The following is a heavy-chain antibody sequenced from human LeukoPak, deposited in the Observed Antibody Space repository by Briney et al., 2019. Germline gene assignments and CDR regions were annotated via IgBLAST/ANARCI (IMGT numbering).Heavy chain of an antibody. CDR3: ARLVTTIDY. V-gene: IGHV3-21*01. CDR1: GFAFSTYS. CDR2: ISSTSTYI. D-gene: IGHD4-17*01. Sequence: GGSLRLSCAASGFAFSTYSLNWVRQAPGRGLEWVSSISSTSTYIHYADSVKGRFTISRDNAKNSLYLQMNSLRAEDTALYYCARLVTTIDYWGQGTLVTVSS. J-gene: IGHJ4*02.